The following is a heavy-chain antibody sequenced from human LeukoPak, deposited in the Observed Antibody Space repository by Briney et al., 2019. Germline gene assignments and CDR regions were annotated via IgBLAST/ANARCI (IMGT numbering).Heavy chain of an antibody. CDR2: INPNSGDT. CDR1: GYTFTSYD. D-gene: IGHD1-26*01. CDR3: ATDPWVGATLRADDKFDP. V-gene: IGHV1-8*01. Sequence: ASVKVSCKGSGYTFTSYDINWVRQAPGQGLEWMGWINPNSGDTGYAQKFQGRVTLTRNTPLSTAYMELSSLRSEDTAVYYCATDPWVGATLRADDKFDPWGQGTLVTVSS. J-gene: IGHJ5*02.